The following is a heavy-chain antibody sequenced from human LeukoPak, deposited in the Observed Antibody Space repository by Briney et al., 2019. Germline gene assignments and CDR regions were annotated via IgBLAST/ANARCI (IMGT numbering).Heavy chain of an antibody. J-gene: IGHJ4*02. CDR3: AKVKYTSGWYQDY. Sequence: GGSLRLSCAATGFTFSSYAMTWVRQAPGKGLEWVSGISGSGGSTYYADSVKGRFTLSRDNSKNTLYLQMNSLRAEDTAVYYCAKVKYTSGWYQDYWGQGTQVTVSS. D-gene: IGHD6-19*01. V-gene: IGHV3-23*01. CDR2: ISGSGGST. CDR1: GFTFSSYA.